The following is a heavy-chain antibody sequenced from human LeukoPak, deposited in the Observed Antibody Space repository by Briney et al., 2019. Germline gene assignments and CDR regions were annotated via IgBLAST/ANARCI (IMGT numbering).Heavy chain of an antibody. CDR1: GFTFSSYG. CDR2: IRYDGSNK. Sequence: GGSLRLSCAASGFTFSSYGMHWVRQAPGKGLEWVAFIRYDGSNKFYADSVKGRFTISRDNSKDTLYLQMNSLRAEDTAVYYCAKDLYGSGSYQIRLFDYWGQGTLVTVSS. CDR3: AKDLYGSGSYQIRLFDY. D-gene: IGHD3-10*01. V-gene: IGHV3-30*02. J-gene: IGHJ4*02.